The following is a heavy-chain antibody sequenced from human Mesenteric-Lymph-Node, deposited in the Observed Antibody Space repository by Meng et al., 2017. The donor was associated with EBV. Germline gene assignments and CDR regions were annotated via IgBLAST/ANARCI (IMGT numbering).Heavy chain of an antibody. CDR2: ISGYNGNA. Sequence: QVQLVQSGFEVKKPGASMKVSCKASGYTFTTYGITWVRQAPGQGLEWMGWISGYNGNANYAQKLQGRVTMTTDTSTSTVHMELRSLRSDDTAVYYCARGYTGYAFLDYWGQGILVTVSS. D-gene: IGHD5-12*01. V-gene: IGHV1-18*01. CDR1: GYTFTTYG. CDR3: ARGYTGYAFLDY. J-gene: IGHJ4*02.